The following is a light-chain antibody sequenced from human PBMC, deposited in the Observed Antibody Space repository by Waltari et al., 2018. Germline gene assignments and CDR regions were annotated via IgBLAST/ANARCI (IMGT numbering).Light chain of an antibody. Sequence: DIVMTQSPDSLAVSQGEKATTNCKSNQSLLYNSNNKNYLAWYQQKPGQPLKLFFYWASSRESGVPDRFSGSGSGTDFTLTIGSLQAEDVAVYYCQQYYTAPYTFGQGTKLEIK. CDR2: WAS. V-gene: IGKV4-1*01. J-gene: IGKJ2*01. CDR1: QSLLYNSNNKNY. CDR3: QQYYTAPYT.